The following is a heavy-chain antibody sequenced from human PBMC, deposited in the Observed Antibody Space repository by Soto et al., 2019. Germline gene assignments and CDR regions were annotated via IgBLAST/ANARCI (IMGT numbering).Heavy chain of an antibody. Sequence: GGSLRLSCAASGFSFSRHSMNWVRQAPGKGLEWVSSISPTSEYIYHADSVKGRFTISRDNAKNSLYLQMDSLRADDTVVYYCARKNYYADSRFYDYCGQGALVTVSS. CDR2: ISPTSEYI. V-gene: IGHV3-21*01. J-gene: IGHJ4*02. CDR1: GFSFSRHS. CDR3: ARKNYYADSRFYDY. D-gene: IGHD3-22*01.